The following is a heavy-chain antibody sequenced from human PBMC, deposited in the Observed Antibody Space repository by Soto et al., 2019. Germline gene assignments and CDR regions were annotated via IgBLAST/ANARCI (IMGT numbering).Heavy chain of an antibody. D-gene: IGHD3-16*02. CDR2: IYYSGST. V-gene: IGHV4-31*03. CDR1: GGSISSGGYY. J-gene: IGHJ6*02. Sequence: QVQLQESGPGLVKPSQTLSLTCTVSGGSISSGGYYWSWIRQHPGKGLEWIGYIYYSGSTYYNPSLKSRVTISVDTSKTQLSLTLSSVTAADTAVYYCARALYGYYYYYGMDVWGQGTTVTVSS. CDR3: ARALYGYYYYYGMDV.